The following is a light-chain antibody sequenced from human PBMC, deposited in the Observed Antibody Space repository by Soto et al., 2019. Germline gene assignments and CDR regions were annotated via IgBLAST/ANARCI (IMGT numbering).Light chain of an antibody. J-gene: IGKJ2*01. Sequence: EIVMTQSPATLSVSPGERATLSCWASQSISNKLAWYQQKPGQAPRLLIHGASTRATGIPSRFSGSGSGTEFTLTISSLQSEDFAVYYCQQYNTWPPVYTFGQGTKLEI. CDR1: QSISNK. CDR3: QQYNTWPPVYT. V-gene: IGKV3-15*01. CDR2: GAS.